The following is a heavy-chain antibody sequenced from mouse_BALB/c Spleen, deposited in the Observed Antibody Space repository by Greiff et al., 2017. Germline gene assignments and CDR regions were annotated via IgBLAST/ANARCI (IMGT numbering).Heavy chain of an antibody. V-gene: IGHV1-7*01. CDR3: ARRDYDDYAMDY. Sequence: VQLQESGAELAKPGASVKMSCKASGYTFTSYWMHWVKQRPGQGLEWIGYINPSTGYTEYNQKFKDKATLTADKSSSTAYMQLSSLTSEDSAVYYCARRDYDDYAMDYWGQGTSVTVSS. CDR2: INPSTGYT. CDR1: GYTFTSYW. D-gene: IGHD2-4*01. J-gene: IGHJ4*01.